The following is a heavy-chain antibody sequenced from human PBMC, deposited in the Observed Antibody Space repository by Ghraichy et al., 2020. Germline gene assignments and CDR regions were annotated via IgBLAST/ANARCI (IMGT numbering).Heavy chain of an antibody. V-gene: IGHV1-58*01. Sequence: SVKVSCKASGFTFTSSAVQWVRQARGQRLEWIGWIVVGSGNTNYAQKFQERVTITRDMSTSTAYMELSSLRSEDTAVYYCAADPRYYYDSSGYYLWGQGTLVTVSS. D-gene: IGHD3-22*01. CDR2: IVVGSGNT. J-gene: IGHJ4*02. CDR3: AADPRYYYDSSGYYL. CDR1: GFTFTSSA.